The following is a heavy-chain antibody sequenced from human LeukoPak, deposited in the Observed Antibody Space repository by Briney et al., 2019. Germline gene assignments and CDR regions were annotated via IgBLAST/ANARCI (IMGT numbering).Heavy chain of an antibody. CDR3: AKDLDCGGLPFDY. Sequence: GTSLRLSCAASGFTFSSYAMSWVRQAPGKGLEWVSAISGSGGNTYYADSVKGRFTISRDNPKNTLYLQMNSLRAEDTAVCYCAKDLDCGGLPFDYWGQGTLVTVSS. CDR1: GFTFSSYA. V-gene: IGHV3-23*01. CDR2: ISGSGGNT. D-gene: IGHD4-23*01. J-gene: IGHJ4*02.